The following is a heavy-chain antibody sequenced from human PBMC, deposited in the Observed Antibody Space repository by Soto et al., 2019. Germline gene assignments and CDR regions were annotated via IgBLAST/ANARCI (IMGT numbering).Heavy chain of an antibody. V-gene: IGHV1-3*04. CDR2: INTGNGDT. CDR3: ARARGYSYGQVDS. J-gene: IGHJ4*02. Sequence: QVQLVQSGAEVKKPGASVKVSCKASGYTFTSYAMHWVRQAPGQRLEWMGWINTGNGDTKYSQKFQGRVTITRDTSVGTAYVGLSSVRSEDTAVYYCARARGYSYGQVDSWGQGTLVTVSS. CDR1: GYTFTSYA. D-gene: IGHD5-18*01.